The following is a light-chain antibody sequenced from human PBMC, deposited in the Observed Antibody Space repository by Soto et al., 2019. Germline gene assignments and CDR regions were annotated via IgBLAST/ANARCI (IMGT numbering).Light chain of an antibody. CDR2: GAS. CDR1: QSVTTY. Sequence: DIGLTQSPATLSSLQRKRATLSCRASQSVTTYLAWYQQKPGQAPRLLIHGASTRATGIPARFSGSGSGTEFTLTISSLQSEDFAVYYCQQYNNWPFTFGPGTKVD. J-gene: IGKJ3*01. CDR3: QQYNNWPFT. V-gene: IGKV3-15*01.